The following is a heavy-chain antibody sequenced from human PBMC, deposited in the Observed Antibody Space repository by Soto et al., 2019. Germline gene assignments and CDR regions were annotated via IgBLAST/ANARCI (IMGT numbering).Heavy chain of an antibody. Sequence: QVQLVHSGAEVKKPGASVKVSFKSSGYTCTNYGISWVRQAPGHDLEWMGWISAYNGNTNNAQKCQGRVTMTTETSTTHAYSEARRLIPQATALYYCARPYSGPVRGAWDVMSQGTMVTVAS. J-gene: IGHJ3*01. CDR3: ARPYSGPVRGAWDV. D-gene: IGHD1-26*01. CDR1: GYTCTNYG. CDR2: ISAYNGNT. V-gene: IGHV1-18*01.